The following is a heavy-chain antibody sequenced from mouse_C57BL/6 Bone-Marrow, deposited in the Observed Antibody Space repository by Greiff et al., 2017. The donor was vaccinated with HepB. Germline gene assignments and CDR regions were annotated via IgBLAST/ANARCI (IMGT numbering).Heavy chain of an antibody. D-gene: IGHD2-5*01. CDR2: ISDGGSYT. CDR1: GFTFSSYA. V-gene: IGHV5-4*01. Sequence: EVHLVESGGGLVKPGGSLKLSCAASGFTFSSYAMSWVRQTPEKRLEWVATISDGGSYTYYPDNVKGRFTISRDNAKNNLYLQMSHLKSEDTAMYYCARDTIVTAFAYWGQGTLVTVSA. J-gene: IGHJ3*01. CDR3: ARDTIVTAFAY.